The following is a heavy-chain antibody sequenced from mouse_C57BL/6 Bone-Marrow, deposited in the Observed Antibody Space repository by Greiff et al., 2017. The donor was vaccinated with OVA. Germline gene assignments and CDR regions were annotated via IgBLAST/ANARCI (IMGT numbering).Heavy chain of an antibody. V-gene: IGHV5-6*02. J-gene: IGHJ2*01. CDR1: GFTFSSYG. Sequence: EVKLEESGGDLVKPGGSLKLSCAASGFTFSSYGMSWVRQTPDKRLEWVATISSGGSYTYYPDSVKGRFTISRDNAKNTLYLQMSSLKSEDTAMYYCARHGDYGSFFDYCGQGTTLTVSS. CDR3: ARHGDYGSFFDY. D-gene: IGHD1-1*01. CDR2: ISSGGSYT.